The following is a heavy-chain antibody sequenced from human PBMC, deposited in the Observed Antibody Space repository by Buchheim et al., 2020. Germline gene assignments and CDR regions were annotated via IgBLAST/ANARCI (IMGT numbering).Heavy chain of an antibody. CDR2: ILGSGSST. CDR1: GFTFSSYA. D-gene: IGHD3-22*01. Sequence: EVQLSESGGGLVQPGGSLRLSCAAAGFTFSSYAMSWVRQAPGKGLEWVSAILGSGSSTYYADSVKGRFIISRDNSKNTLYLQMNSLRVEDTAVYYCTKAHDTSGYYPFVYGGQGTL. CDR3: TKAHDTSGYYPFVY. V-gene: IGHV3-23*01. J-gene: IGHJ4*02.